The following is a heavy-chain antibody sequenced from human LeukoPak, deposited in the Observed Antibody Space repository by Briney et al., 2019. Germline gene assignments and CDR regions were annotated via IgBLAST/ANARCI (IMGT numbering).Heavy chain of an antibody. V-gene: IGHV7-4-1*02. CDR1: GYTFTSYA. J-gene: IGHJ4*02. CDR3: ARDLALWFGELSYVFDY. CDR2: INTNTGNP. Sequence: GASVKVSCKASGYTFTSYAMNWERQAPGQGLEWMGWINTNTGNPTYAQGFTGRFVFSLDTSVSTAYLQISSLKAEDTAVYYCARDLALWFGELSYVFDYWGQGTLVTVSS. D-gene: IGHD3-10*01.